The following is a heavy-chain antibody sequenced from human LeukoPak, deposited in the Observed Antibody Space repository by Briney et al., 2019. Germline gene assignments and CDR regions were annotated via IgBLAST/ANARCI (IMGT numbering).Heavy chain of an antibody. CDR3: AKDINEGGAVAGHDAFDI. J-gene: IGHJ3*02. V-gene: IGHV3-9*01. D-gene: IGHD6-19*01. CDR1: GFTFDDYA. CDR2: ISWNSGSI. Sequence: PGGSLRLSCAASGFTFDDYAMHWVRQAPGKGLEWVSGISWNSGSIGYADSVKGRFTISRDNAENSLYLQMNSLRAEDTALYYCAKDINEGGAVAGHDAFDIWGQGTMVTVSS.